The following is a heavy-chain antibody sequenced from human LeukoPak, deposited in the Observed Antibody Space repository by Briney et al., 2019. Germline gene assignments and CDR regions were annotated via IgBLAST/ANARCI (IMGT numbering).Heavy chain of an antibody. J-gene: IGHJ4*02. V-gene: IGHV4-39*07. Sequence: SEALSLTCTVSGGSISSSGYYWGWIRQPPGKGLEWIGIIYYSGTTYYNPSLKSRVTISIDTSKNQFSLKLSSVTAADTAVYFCARNFPGVGCSGGSCYDYWGQGTLVTVSS. CDR3: ARNFPGVGCSGGSCYDY. D-gene: IGHD2-15*01. CDR1: GGSISSSGYY. CDR2: IYYSGTT.